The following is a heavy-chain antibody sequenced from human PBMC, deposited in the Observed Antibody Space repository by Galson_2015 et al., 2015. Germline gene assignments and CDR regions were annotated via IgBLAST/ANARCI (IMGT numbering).Heavy chain of an antibody. D-gene: IGHD1-7*01. CDR3: ARQREEYNWNYLVTSPFDY. CDR2: ISSSGSTI. Sequence: SLRLSCAASGFTFSSYEMNWVRQAPGKGLEWVSYISSSGSTIYYADSVKGRFTISRDNAKNSLYLQMNSLRAEDTAVYYCARQREEYNWNYLVTSPFDYWGQGTLVTVSS. J-gene: IGHJ4*02. V-gene: IGHV3-48*03. CDR1: GFTFSSYE.